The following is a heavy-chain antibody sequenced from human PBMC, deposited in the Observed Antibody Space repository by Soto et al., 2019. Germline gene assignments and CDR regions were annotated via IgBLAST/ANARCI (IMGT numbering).Heavy chain of an antibody. Sequence: PGGSLRLSCAASGFTFSSYWMSWVRQAPGKGLEWVANIKQDGSEKYYVDSVKGRFTISRDNAKNSLYLQMNSLRAEDTAVYYCARGNGYSSEVSGYYYYYGMDVWGQGTTVTVSS. CDR2: IKQDGSEK. CDR3: ARGNGYSSEVSGYYYYYGMDV. J-gene: IGHJ6*02. D-gene: IGHD6-19*01. CDR1: GFTFSSYW. V-gene: IGHV3-7*03.